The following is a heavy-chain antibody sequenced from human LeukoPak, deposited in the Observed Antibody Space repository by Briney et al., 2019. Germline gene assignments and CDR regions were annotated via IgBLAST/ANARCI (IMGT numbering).Heavy chain of an antibody. D-gene: IGHD3-9*01. CDR3: AKDRHKHYDILTDIDY. Sequence: PGKSLRLSCAASGFTFSSHGMSWVRQAPGKGLEWVSAISGSGGSTYYADSVKGRFTISRDNSKNTLYLQMNSLRAEDTAVYYCAKDRHKHYDILTDIDYWGQGTLVTVSS. J-gene: IGHJ4*02. V-gene: IGHV3-23*01. CDR2: ISGSGGST. CDR1: GFTFSSHG.